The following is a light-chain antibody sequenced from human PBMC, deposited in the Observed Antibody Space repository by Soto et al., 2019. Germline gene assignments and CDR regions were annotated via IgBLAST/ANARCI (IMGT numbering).Light chain of an antibody. V-gene: IGLV2-23*02. Sequence: QSVLTQPASVSGSPGQSITISCTGTSSDVGSYNLVSWYQHHPGKAPQLMIYEDSKRPSGVSNRFSGSKSDYTASLTISGLQAEDEAVYYCCSFAGSSTFVVFGGGTQLTVL. CDR1: SSDVGSYNL. J-gene: IGLJ3*02. CDR2: EDS. CDR3: CSFAGSSTFVV.